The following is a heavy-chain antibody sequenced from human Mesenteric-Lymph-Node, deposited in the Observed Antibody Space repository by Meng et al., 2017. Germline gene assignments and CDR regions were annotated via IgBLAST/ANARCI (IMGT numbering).Heavy chain of an antibody. CDR2: IYTSGST. V-gene: IGHV4-61*02. Sequence: SETLSLTCTVSGGSISSGSYYWSWIRQPAGKGLEWIGRIYTSGSTNYNPSLKSRVTMSVDTSKNQFSLKLSSVTAADTAVYYCARDLRVTMVRGVIIQPNWFDPWGQGTLVTVSS. CDR3: ARDLRVTMVRGVIIQPNWFDP. D-gene: IGHD3-10*01. J-gene: IGHJ5*02. CDR1: GGSISSGSYY.